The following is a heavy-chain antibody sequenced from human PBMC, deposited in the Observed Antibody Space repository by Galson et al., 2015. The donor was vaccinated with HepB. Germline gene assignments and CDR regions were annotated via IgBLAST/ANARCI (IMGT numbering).Heavy chain of an antibody. CDR3: AKGPRVPAGKQYYYYYYLDV. CDR2: ISAGGGTT. J-gene: IGHJ6*03. V-gene: IGHV3-23*01. CDR1: GFTFSNYA. D-gene: IGHD2-2*01. Sequence: SLRLSCAASGFTFSNYAITWVRQAPGKGLEWVSAISAGGGTTYYADSVKGRFTISRDNSKNTLSLQMNSLRAEDTAIFYCAKGPRVPAGKQYYYYYYLDVWGKGTTVTVSS.